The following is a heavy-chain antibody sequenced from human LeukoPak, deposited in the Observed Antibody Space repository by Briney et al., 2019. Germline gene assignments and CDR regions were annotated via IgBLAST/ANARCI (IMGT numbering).Heavy chain of an antibody. CDR3: AAGLRSGYYYSFDY. CDR1: GYTFISYY. D-gene: IGHD3-22*01. V-gene: IGHV1-46*04. J-gene: IGHJ4*02. Sequence: ASVKVSCKASGYTFISYYIHWMRQAPGQGPEWMGVINPSDGRTRYAQKLQGRVTMTRDTSTSTLYMDLSSLRSEDTAVYYCAAGLRSGYYYSFDYWGQGTLVTVSS. CDR2: INPSDGRT.